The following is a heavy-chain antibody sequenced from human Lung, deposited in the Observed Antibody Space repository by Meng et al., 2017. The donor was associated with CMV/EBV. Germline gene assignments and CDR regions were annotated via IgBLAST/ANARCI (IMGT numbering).Heavy chain of an antibody. V-gene: IGHV1-18*01. CDR3: ARDFSGYSSSSLY. D-gene: IGHD6-13*01. Sequence: ASXXVSXKASGYTFTSYGISWVRQAPGQGLEWMGWISAYNGNTNYAQKLQGRVTMTTDTSTSTAYMELRSLRSDDTAVYYCARDFSGYSSSSLYWGQGPLVTVSS. CDR1: GYTFTSYG. CDR2: ISAYNGNT. J-gene: IGHJ4*02.